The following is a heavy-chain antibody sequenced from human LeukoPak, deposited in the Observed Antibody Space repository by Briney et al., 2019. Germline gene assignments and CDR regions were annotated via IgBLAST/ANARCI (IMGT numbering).Heavy chain of an antibody. CDR2: ISTSSSYI. V-gene: IGHV3-21*01. J-gene: IGHJ4*02. D-gene: IGHD4-17*01. CDR1: GFTFNGYS. Sequence: GGSLRLSCTASGFTFNGYSMNWVRRAPGKGLEWVSSISTSSSYIYYADSVKGRFTISRNNPKNSLYLQMNSLRAEDTAVYYCARNRGDPSYFDYWGQGTLVTVSS. CDR3: ARNRGDPSYFDY.